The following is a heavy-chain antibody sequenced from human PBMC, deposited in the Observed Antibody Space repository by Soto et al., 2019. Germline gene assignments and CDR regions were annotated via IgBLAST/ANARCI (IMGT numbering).Heavy chain of an antibody. D-gene: IGHD5-12*01. Sequence: GGSLRLSCAASGFPFSSYFMHWVRQAPGKGLEWVAVIWYDGSNKYYADSVKGRFTISRDNSKNTLYLQMNSLRAEDTAVYYCARAPGGYVLPGQVALFAYWGKGTLDPVSS. V-gene: IGHV3-33*01. CDR3: ARAPGGYVLPGQVALFAY. J-gene: IGHJ4*02. CDR1: GFPFSSYF. CDR2: IWYDGSNK.